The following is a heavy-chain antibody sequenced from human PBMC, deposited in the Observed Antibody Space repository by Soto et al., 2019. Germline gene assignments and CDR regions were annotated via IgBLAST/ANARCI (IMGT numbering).Heavy chain of an antibody. V-gene: IGHV3-33*01. J-gene: IGHJ4*02. Sequence: QVQLVESGGGVVQPGRSLRLSCAPSGFTFSTYGMHWVRQAPGKGLEWVAVIWYDGSNKYYADSVKGRFIISRDNSKNTLFLQMNSLRAEDTAVYYCARADGYWGQGTLVTVSS. CDR3: ARADGY. CDR1: GFTFSTYG. CDR2: IWYDGSNK.